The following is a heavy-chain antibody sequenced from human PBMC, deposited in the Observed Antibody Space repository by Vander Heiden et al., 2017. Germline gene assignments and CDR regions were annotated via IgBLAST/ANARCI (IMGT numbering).Heavy chain of an antibody. CDR2: ISWDGGST. J-gene: IGHJ4*02. CDR1: GFTLDDYT. CDR3: AKAGRWLQLPLPDY. D-gene: IGHD5-12*01. V-gene: IGHV3-43*01. Sequence: EVQLVESGGVVVQPGGSLRLSCAASGFTLDDYTMHWVRQAPGKGLEWVSLISWDGGSTYYADSVKGRFTISRDNSKNSLYLQMNSLRTEDTALYYCAKAGRWLQLPLPDYWGQGTLVTVSS.